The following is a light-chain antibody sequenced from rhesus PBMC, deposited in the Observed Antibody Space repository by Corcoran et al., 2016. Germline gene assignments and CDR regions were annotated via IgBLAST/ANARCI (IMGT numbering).Light chain of an antibody. Sequence: DIQMTQSPSSLSVSVGDRVTITCRASQSINVYLSWYQQKPGKAPKPLIYYSPSLERGVPSRFRGNGSRTDYSLTISSLQPKDFATYYCQRYNSAPYSFGQGTKVEVE. CDR1: QSINVY. J-gene: IGKJ2*01. CDR2: YSP. CDR3: QRYNSAPYS. V-gene: IGKV1-66*01.